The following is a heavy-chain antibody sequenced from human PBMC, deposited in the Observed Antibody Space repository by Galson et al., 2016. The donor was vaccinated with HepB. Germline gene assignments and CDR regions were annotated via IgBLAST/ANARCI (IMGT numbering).Heavy chain of an antibody. J-gene: IGHJ4*02. CDR1: GFTFSGYN. V-gene: IGHV3-48*04. Sequence: SLRLSCAASGFTFSGYNMDWVRQAPGKGLEWVPYISSGSSAINYADSVKGRFTISRDNARNTLYLQMNSLRAEDTAVYYCASSVRGSGSPPGGYWGQGTLVTVSS. CDR3: ASSVRGSGSPPGGY. CDR2: ISSGSSAI. D-gene: IGHD3-10*01.